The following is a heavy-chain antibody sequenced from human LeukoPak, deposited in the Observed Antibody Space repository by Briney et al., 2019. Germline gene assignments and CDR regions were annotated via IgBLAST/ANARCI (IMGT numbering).Heavy chain of an antibody. CDR3: ARSGGNSPFDY. Sequence: SETLSLTCTVSGGSISSSSYYWGWIRQPPGKGLEWIGSIYYSGSTYYNPSLKSRVTISVDTSKNQFSLKLSSVTAADTAVYYCARSGGNSPFDYWGQGTLVTVSS. J-gene: IGHJ4*02. CDR1: GGSISSSSYY. V-gene: IGHV4-39*07. D-gene: IGHD4-23*01. CDR2: IYYSGST.